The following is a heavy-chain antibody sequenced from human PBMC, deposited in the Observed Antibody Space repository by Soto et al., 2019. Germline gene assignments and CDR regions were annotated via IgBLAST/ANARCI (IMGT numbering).Heavy chain of an antibody. Sequence: PSGTLSLTCAVSGGSISSSNWWSWVRQPPGKGLEWIGEIYHSGSTNYNPSLKSRVTISVDKSKNQFSLKLSSVTAADTAVYYCARVPPRRPRRSTYYYYYGMEVWGQGTTVTVSS. J-gene: IGHJ6*02. CDR3: ARVPPRRPRRSTYYYYYGMEV. D-gene: IGHD6-25*01. CDR1: GGSISSSNW. CDR2: IYHSGST. V-gene: IGHV4-4*02.